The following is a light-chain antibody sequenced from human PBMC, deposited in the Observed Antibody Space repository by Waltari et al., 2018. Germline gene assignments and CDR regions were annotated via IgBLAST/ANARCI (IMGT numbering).Light chain of an antibody. CDR2: VNSDGSH. V-gene: IGLV4-69*01. Sequence: QLVLTQSPSASASLGASVKLTSTLSSRHSRNIIGWHARQPEKGPRYLMKVNSDGSHSKGDEIPDRFSGSSSGAERYLTISSLQSEDEADYYCQTGGHGTWVFGGGTKLTVL. CDR1: SRHSRNI. J-gene: IGLJ3*02. CDR3: QTGGHGTWV.